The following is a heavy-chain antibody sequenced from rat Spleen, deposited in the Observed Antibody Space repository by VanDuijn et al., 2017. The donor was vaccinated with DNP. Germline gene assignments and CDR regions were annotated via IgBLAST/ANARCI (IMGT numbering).Heavy chain of an antibody. CDR1: GFTFSAYY. CDR2: IGSAAYAP. CDR3: VTRNFDYNYFEY. D-gene: IGHD1-2*01. J-gene: IGHJ2*01. Sequence: EVQLVESGGGLVQPGRSLKLSCAASGFTFSAYYMAWVRQAPAKGLEWVAYIGSAAYAPYYGDSVKGRFTISRDNAKTTLFLQMDSLRSEDTATYYCVTRNFDYNYFEYWGQGVIVTVSS. V-gene: IGHV5-27*01.